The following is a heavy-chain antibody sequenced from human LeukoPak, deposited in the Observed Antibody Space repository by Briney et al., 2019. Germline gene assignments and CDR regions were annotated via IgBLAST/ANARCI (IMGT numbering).Heavy chain of an antibody. D-gene: IGHD2-15*01. V-gene: IGHV3-30*02. J-gene: IGHJ4*02. CDR1: GFTFSTYG. CDR3: ARVRDCGGGSCFSYLDY. Sequence: GGSLRLSCAASGFTFSTYGMYWVRQAPGKGLEWVAYIRYDGSNKFYIDSVKGRFTISRDNSKNTLYLQMNSLRAEDTAVYYCARVRDCGGGSCFSYLDYWGQGTLVTVSS. CDR2: IRYDGSNK.